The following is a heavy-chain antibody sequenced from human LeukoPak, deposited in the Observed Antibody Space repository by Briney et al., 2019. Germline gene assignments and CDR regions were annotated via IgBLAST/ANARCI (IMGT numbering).Heavy chain of an antibody. D-gene: IGHD3-22*01. CDR2: ISYDGSNK. CDR3: ARDYDSSGYMAFDI. CDR1: GFTFSSYG. V-gene: IGHV3-30*03. Sequence: GGSLRLSCAASGFTFSSYGMHWVRQAPGKGLEWVAVISYDGSNKYYADSVKGRFTISRDNSKNTLYLQMNSLRAEDTAVYYCARDYDSSGYMAFDIWGQGTMVTVSS. J-gene: IGHJ3*02.